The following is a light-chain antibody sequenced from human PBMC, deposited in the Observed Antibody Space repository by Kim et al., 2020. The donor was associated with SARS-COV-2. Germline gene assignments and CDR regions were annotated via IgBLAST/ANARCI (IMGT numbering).Light chain of an antibody. CDR2: RDN. Sequence: RTANLTCTGNINNVGNQGAAWLQQHQGHPPKLLFYRDNNRPSGISARFSASRSGSTASLTITGLQPEDEADYYCSAWDSSLSAWVFGGGTQLTVL. J-gene: IGLJ3*02. V-gene: IGLV10-54*01. CDR3: SAWDSSLSAWV. CDR1: INNVGNQG.